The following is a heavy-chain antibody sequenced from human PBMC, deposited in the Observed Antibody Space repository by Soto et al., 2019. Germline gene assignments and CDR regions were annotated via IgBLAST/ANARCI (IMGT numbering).Heavy chain of an antibody. V-gene: IGHV4-30-4*01. CDR3: ARGGRTIFGRYVDY. CDR1: GGSISSGDYY. Sequence: QVQLQESGPGLVKPSQTLSLTCTVSGGSISSGDYYWSWIGQPPGKALEWIGYIHYSGSTYYNPSPKSRITISVDTSKNQFSLKLTSVTAAATAVYYCARGGRTIFGRYVDYWGQGTLVTVSS. CDR2: IHYSGST. J-gene: IGHJ4*02. D-gene: IGHD3-3*01.